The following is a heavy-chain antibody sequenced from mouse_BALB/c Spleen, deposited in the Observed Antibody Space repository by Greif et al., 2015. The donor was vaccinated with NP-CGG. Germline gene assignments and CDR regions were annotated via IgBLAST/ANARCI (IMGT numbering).Heavy chain of an antibody. CDR1: GFTFSSYG. V-gene: IGHV5-6-3*01. D-gene: IGHD3-2*01. J-gene: IGHJ4*01. CDR3: ARDRDSPGYAMDY. CDR2: INSNGGST. Sequence: EVMLVESGGGLVQPGGSLKLSCAASGFTFSSYGMSWVRQTPDKRLELVATINSNGGSTYYPDSVKGRFTISRDNAKNPLYLQRSSRKSEDTAMYYCARDRDSPGYAMDYWGQGTSVTVSS.